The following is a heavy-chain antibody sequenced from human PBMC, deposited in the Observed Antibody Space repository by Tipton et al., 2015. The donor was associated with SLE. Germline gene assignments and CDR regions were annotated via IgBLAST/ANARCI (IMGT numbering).Heavy chain of an antibody. D-gene: IGHD4-11*01. Sequence: TLSLTCTVSGGSITSGSHYWTWIRQHPGKGLEWIGYIYFTGRTYYNPSLKSRLTISLDTSKNQFSLKMSSVTAADTAVYYCARVKDYHLWVDPWGQGTLVTVSS. J-gene: IGHJ5*02. CDR2: IYFTGRT. CDR1: GGSITSGSHY. V-gene: IGHV4-31*03. CDR3: ARVKDYHLWVDP.